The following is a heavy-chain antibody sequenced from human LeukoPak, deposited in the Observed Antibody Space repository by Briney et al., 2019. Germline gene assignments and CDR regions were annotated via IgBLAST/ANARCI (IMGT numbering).Heavy chain of an antibody. CDR3: ARGNRGYCSSTSCYNDFQH. Sequence: ASVKVSCKASGGTFSSYAISWVRQAPGQGLEWMGWINPNSGGTNYAQKFQGRVTMTRDTSISTAYMELSRLRSDDTAVYYCARGNRGYCSSTSCYNDFQHWGQGTLVTVSS. CDR1: GGTFSSYA. CDR2: INPNSGGT. J-gene: IGHJ1*01. D-gene: IGHD2-2*02. V-gene: IGHV1-2*02.